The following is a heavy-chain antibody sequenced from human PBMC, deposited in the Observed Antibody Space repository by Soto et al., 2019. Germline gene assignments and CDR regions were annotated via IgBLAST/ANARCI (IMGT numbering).Heavy chain of an antibody. V-gene: IGHV3-53*01. J-gene: IGHJ3*01. D-gene: IGHD3-22*01. CDR1: GFTVSHYY. CDR3: AATYDSPTLNSFNF. CDR2: IYSGDST. Sequence: GGSLRLSCATSGFTVSHYYMTWVRQAPGKGLESVSVIYSGDSTYYADSVKGRFPISRAKSKKMLYLQMNHLRAEDTAVYYCAATYDSPTLNSFNFWGQGTMVTVSS.